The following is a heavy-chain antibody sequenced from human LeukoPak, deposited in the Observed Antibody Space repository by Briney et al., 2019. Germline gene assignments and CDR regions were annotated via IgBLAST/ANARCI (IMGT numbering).Heavy chain of an antibody. CDR2: ISSDSRYI. CDR3: ARDFRYEGDY. J-gene: IGHJ4*02. D-gene: IGHD5-12*01. V-gene: IGHV3-21*01. CDR1: GFTFRTYT. Sequence: GGSLRLSCAASGFTFRTYTMNWVRQAPGKRLEWVSSISSDSRYIYYADSVKGRFTISRDNAQNSLYLQMNSLRVEDTAVYYCARDFRYEGDYWGQGTLVTVSS.